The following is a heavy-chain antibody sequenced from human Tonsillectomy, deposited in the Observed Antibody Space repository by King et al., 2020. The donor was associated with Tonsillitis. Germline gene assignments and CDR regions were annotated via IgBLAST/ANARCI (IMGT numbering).Heavy chain of an antibody. CDR3: ARGVVSVWFGELLTGCFDY. J-gene: IGHJ4*02. D-gene: IGHD3-10*01. V-gene: IGHV1-2*02. CDR1: GYTFTDYY. Sequence: VQLVESGAEVKKPGASVKVSCKASGYTFTDYYMHWVRQAPGQGLEWMGWINPNSGGTNYAQKFQGRVTMTRDTSINTAYMELSRLRSDDAAVYYCARGVVSVWFGELLTGCFDYRGQGTLVPVPS. CDR2: INPNSGGT.